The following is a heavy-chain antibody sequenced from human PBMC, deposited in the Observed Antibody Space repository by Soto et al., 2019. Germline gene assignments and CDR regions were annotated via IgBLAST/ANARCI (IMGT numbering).Heavy chain of an antibody. D-gene: IGHD2-15*01. J-gene: IGHJ4*02. CDR2: TYYRSKWYN. CDR1: GDSVSSNSAA. Sequence: QVQLQQSGPGLVKPSQTLSLTCAISGDSVSSNSAAWNWIRQSPSRGLEWLGRTYYRSKWYNDYAVSVKSRITINPDTAKNQFALQLNSVAPEDTAVYYCAREAHPFLLPNPYGFDYWGQGTLVTVSS. V-gene: IGHV6-1*01. CDR3: AREAHPFLLPNPYGFDY.